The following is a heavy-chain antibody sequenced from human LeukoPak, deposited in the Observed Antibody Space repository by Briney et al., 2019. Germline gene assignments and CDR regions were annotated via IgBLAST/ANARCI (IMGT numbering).Heavy chain of an antibody. CDR3: ARHAGSYYTYNFDY. Sequence: PSETLSLTCTVSGGSIRSSSYYWVWIRRPPGKALVGIGSIYYSGTTNSKPSLRRRVTISVDTSKNQFSLKLSSVTAADTAVYYCARHAGSYYTYNFDYWGQGTLVTVSS. CDR2: IYYSGTT. CDR1: GGSIRSSSYY. V-gene: IGHV4-39*01. D-gene: IGHD3-22*01. J-gene: IGHJ4*02.